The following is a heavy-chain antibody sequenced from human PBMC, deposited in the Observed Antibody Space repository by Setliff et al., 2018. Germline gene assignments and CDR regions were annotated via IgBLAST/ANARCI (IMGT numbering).Heavy chain of an antibody. D-gene: IGHD3-10*01. J-gene: IGHJ4*02. CDR2: MYYSGST. CDR1: GGSISSGSYY. Sequence: KASETLSLTCSVSGGSISSGSYYWGWIRQSPGKGLEWIGSMYYSGSTYYNPSLKGRVTLSVDTTKNQSSLKLTSMTAADTAVYFCARHLLVQGTYHFDYWGQGSPVTVSS. V-gene: IGHV4-39*01. CDR3: ARHLLVQGTYHFDY.